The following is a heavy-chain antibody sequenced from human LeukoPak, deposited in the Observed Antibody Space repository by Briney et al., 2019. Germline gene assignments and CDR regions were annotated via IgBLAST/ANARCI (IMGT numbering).Heavy chain of an antibody. J-gene: IGHJ4*02. CDR1: GFTFSVYA. D-gene: IGHD6-19*01. CDR3: ARDDGLAGTPFDY. Sequence: PGGSLRLSCSASGFTFSVYAMHWVRQAPGKGLECVSVISNNGGNIYYADSVKGRFSISRDNSRSTLYLQMNSLRAEDTAVYHCARDDGLAGTPFDYWGQGALVTVSS. V-gene: IGHV3-64*04. CDR2: ISNNGGNI.